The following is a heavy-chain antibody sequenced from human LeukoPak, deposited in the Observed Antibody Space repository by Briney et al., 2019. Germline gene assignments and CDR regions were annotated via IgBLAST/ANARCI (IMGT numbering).Heavy chain of an antibody. CDR2: ISTSGNT. J-gene: IGHJ5*02. CDR3: ARTENYIPEDCSDP. Sequence: PSETLSLTCSVSGGSISNYYWSWIRQPAGKGLEWIGRISTSGNTNCNPSLKSRVTMSVDTSKNQFSLELSSVTAADTALYYCARTENYIPEDCSDPWGQGTLVTVSS. CDR1: GGSISNYY. V-gene: IGHV4-4*07. D-gene: IGHD5-24*01.